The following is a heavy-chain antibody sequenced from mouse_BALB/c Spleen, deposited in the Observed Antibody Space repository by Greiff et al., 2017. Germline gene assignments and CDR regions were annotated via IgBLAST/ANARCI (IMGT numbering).Heavy chain of an antibody. CDR3: ARENYGTPFAY. V-gene: IGHV2-9*02. Sequence: VQLVESGPGLVAPSQSLSITCTVSGFSLTSYGVHWVRQPPGKGLEWLGVIWAGGSTNYNSALMSRLSISKDNSKSQVFLKMNSLQTDDTAMYYCARENYGTPFAYWGQGTLVTVSA. J-gene: IGHJ3*01. CDR2: IWAGGST. CDR1: GFSLTSYG. D-gene: IGHD1-1*01.